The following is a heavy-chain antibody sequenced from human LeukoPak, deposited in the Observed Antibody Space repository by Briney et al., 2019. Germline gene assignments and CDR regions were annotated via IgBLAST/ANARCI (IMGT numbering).Heavy chain of an antibody. CDR3: AAVAGYRFDI. Sequence: GGSRSLSCAASGFTFSDYYMNWIRQAPGKGLEWVSYISSSSGHTNYADSVKGRFTISRDNAKNSLYLQMNSLRAEDTAVYYCAAVAGYRFDILRQARLVTVSS. D-gene: IGHD6-13*01. CDR2: ISSSSGHT. J-gene: IGHJ3*02. CDR1: GFTFSDYY. V-gene: IGHV3-11*03.